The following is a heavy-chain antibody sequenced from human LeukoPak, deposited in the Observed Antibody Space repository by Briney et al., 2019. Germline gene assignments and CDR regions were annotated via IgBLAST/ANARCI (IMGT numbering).Heavy chain of an antibody. V-gene: IGHV3-30*18. CDR2: ISYDGSNK. Sequence: GSLRLSCAASGFTFSSYGMHWVRQAPGKGLEWVAVISYDGSNKYYADSVKGRFTISRDNSKNTLYLQMNSLRAEDTAVYCCAKERSTMVRGVISRWFDPWGQGTLVTVSS. D-gene: IGHD3-10*01. CDR1: GFTFSSYG. J-gene: IGHJ5*02. CDR3: AKERSTMVRGVISRWFDP.